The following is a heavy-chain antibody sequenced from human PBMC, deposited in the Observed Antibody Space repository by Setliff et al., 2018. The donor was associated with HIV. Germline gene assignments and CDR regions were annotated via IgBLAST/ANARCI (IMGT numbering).Heavy chain of an antibody. V-gene: IGHV3-7*01. Sequence: GGSLRLSCAASGFTFSTYWMSWVRQAPGKGLEWVANIKQDGSEKFYVDSVKGRFTISRDNAKNSLYLQMDSLRAEDTAVYYCARDPYPYFDYGDWYFDLWGRGTLVTVSS. J-gene: IGHJ2*01. CDR1: GFTFSTYW. CDR3: ARDPYPYFDYGDWYFDL. CDR2: IKQDGSEK. D-gene: IGHD4-17*01.